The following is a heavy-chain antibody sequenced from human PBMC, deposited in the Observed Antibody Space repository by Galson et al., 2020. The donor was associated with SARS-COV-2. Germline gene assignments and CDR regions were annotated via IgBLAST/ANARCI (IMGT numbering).Heavy chain of an antibody. J-gene: IGHJ6*02. CDR2: IKDKLNAATR. Sequence: GRSLRLSCAASGFSFRLAWMSWVRQAPGKGLEWVARIKDKLNAATRDYAETVKGRFTIPRDDSRNTVYLQISSLKTEDTAVYYCATDRVVVAADPFYYNYGMDVWGQGTTVTVS. CDR1: GFSFRLAW. D-gene: IGHD2-15*01. CDR3: ATDRVVVAADPFYYNYGMDV. V-gene: IGHV3-15*01.